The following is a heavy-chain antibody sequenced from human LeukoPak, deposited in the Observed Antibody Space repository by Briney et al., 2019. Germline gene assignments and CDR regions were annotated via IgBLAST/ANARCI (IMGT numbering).Heavy chain of an antibody. V-gene: IGHV3-30-3*01. CDR2: ISYDGSNK. CDR1: GFTFSIYA. Sequence: GGSLRLSCAASGFTFSIYAMHWVRQAPGKGLEWVAVISYDGSNKYYADSVKGRFTISRDNAKNSLYLQMNSLRAEDTAVYYCVRAVSVSSYYFDCWGQGTLVTVSS. CDR3: VRAVSVSSYYFDC. J-gene: IGHJ4*02. D-gene: IGHD5/OR15-5a*01.